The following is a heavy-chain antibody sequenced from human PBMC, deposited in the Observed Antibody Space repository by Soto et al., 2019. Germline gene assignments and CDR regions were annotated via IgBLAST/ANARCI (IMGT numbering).Heavy chain of an antibody. Sequence: WTWIRQHPGKGLEWIGFIYYSGSTYYNPSLKSRVTISVDTSKNQFSLKLSSVTAADTAVYYCARDSGNYYFDYWGQGTLVT. CDR2: IYYSGST. D-gene: IGHD1-26*01. V-gene: IGHV4-31*02. J-gene: IGHJ4*02. CDR3: ARDSGNYYFDY.